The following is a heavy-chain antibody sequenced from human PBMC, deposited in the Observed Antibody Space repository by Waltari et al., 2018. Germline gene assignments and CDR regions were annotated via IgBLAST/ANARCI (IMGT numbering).Heavy chain of an antibody. CDR1: GFTFSSYI. D-gene: IGHD3-16*01. CDR3: SKGWGDF. J-gene: IGHJ4*02. V-gene: IGHV3-23*01. CDR2: ISGSGSNT. Sequence: EAQLLESGGGLVQPGGSLRLSCAASGFTFSSYIMSWVRQTPGKGLEWVSGISGSGSNTYYTDSVKGRFTISRDNSKNTLYLQMNSLRAEDTAVYYCSKGWGDFWGQGTLVTVSS.